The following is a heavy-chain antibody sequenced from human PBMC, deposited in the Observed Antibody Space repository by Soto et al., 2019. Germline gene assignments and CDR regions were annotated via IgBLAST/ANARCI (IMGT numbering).Heavy chain of an antibody. D-gene: IGHD3-16*01. V-gene: IGHV1-8*01. CDR3: ARQRRGTWYYFDH. J-gene: IGHJ4*02. CDR2: IYPNADKT. Sequence: ASVKISCKTSGYTFTTSDINWVRQANGQGLQWMGRIYPNADKTGFAQKFQGRVTMTRDTSINTVYMELNNLRSEDTAVYYCARQRRGTWYYFDHWGQGTLVTAPQ. CDR1: GYTFTTSD.